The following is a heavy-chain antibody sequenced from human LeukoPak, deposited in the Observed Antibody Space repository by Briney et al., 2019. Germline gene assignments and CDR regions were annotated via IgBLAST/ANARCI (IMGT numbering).Heavy chain of an antibody. Sequence: ASVKVSCKASGGTFSSYAISWVRQAPGQGLEWMGGIIPIFGTANYAQKFQGRVTITADKSTSTAYMELSSLRSEDTAVYYCARVTGYMIEDYFDYWGQGILVTVSS. V-gene: IGHV1-69*06. CDR3: ARVTGYMIEDYFDY. J-gene: IGHJ4*02. D-gene: IGHD3-9*01. CDR1: GGTFSSYA. CDR2: IIPIFGTA.